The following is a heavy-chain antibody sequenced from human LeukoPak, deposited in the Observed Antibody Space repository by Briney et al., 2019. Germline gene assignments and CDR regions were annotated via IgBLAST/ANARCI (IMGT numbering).Heavy chain of an antibody. V-gene: IGHV3-21*01. CDR3: ARDDICSSTSCPMGYYYGMDV. J-gene: IGHJ6*02. Sequence: PGGSLRLSCAASGFTFSSYSMNWVRQAPGKGLEWVSSISSSSSYIYYADSVKGRFTISRDNAKNSLYLQMNSLRAEDTAVYYCARDDICSSTSCPMGYYYGMDVWGQGTTVTVSS. CDR2: ISSSSSYI. CDR1: GFTFSSYS. D-gene: IGHD2-2*01.